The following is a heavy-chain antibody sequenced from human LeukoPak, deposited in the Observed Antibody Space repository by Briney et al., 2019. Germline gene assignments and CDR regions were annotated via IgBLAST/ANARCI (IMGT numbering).Heavy chain of an antibody. CDR1: GYTFTSYY. D-gene: IGHD3-10*01. CDR2: MNPNSGNT. V-gene: IGHV1-8*02. Sequence: ASVKVSCKASGYTFTSYYMHWVRQAPGQGLEWMGWMNPNSGNTGYAQKFQGRVTMTRNTSISTAYMELSSLRSEDTAVYYCARGRATMVRGVIAKWGQGTLVTVSS. J-gene: IGHJ4*02. CDR3: ARGRATMVRGVIAK.